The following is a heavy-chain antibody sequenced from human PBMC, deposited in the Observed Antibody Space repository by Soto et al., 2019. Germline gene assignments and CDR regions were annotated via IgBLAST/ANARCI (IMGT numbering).Heavy chain of an antibody. V-gene: IGHV3-64D*06. D-gene: IGHD3-9*01. CDR3: VKVGILSCYPTLSTWFYP. CDR1: GLTFSSYA. CDR2: ISSNGGST. Sequence: PGGSLRLSCSASGLTFSSYAMHWVRQAPGKGLEYVSAISSNGGSTYYADSVKGRFTISRDNSKNTLYLQMSSLRAEDTAVYYCVKVGILSCYPTLSTWFYPWALRTPLTVSS. J-gene: IGHJ5*01.